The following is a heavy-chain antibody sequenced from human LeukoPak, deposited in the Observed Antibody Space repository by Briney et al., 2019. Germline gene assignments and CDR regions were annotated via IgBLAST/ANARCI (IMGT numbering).Heavy chain of an antibody. CDR2: INPNSGGT. Sequence: ASVKVSCKASGYTFTGYYMHWVRQAPGQGLEWMGWINPNSGGTNYAQKFQGRVTMTGDTSISTASMELSRLRSDDTAVYYCAREVTEGYCSSTSCYSSFAFDIWGQGTMVTVSS. D-gene: IGHD2-2*01. CDR3: AREVTEGYCSSTSCYSSFAFDI. CDR1: GYTFTGYY. V-gene: IGHV1-2*02. J-gene: IGHJ3*02.